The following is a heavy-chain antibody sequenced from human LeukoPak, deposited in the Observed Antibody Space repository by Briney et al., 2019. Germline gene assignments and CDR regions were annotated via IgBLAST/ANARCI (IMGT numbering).Heavy chain of an antibody. J-gene: IGHJ3*02. CDR3: AKDRAGDSGSYYDAFDI. V-gene: IGHV3-23*01. D-gene: IGHD1-26*01. CDR1: GFTFSSYA. CDR2: ISGSGGST. Sequence: PGGSLRLSCAASGFTFSSYAMSWVRQAPGKGLEWVSAISGSGGSTYYADSVKGWFTISRDNSKNTLYLQMNSLRAEDTAVYYCAKDRAGDSGSYYDAFDIWGQGTMVTVSS.